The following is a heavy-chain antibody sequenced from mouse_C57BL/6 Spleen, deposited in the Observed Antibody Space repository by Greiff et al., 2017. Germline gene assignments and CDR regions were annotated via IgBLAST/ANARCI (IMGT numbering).Heavy chain of an antibody. CDR3: ARDDYSNGGFAY. CDR1: GYSITSGYY. Sequence: EVKLQESGPGLVKPSQSLSLTCSVTGYSITSGYYWNWIRQFPGNKLEWMGYISYDGRNNYNPSLKNRISITRDPSKNQFFLKLNSVTTEDTATYYCARDDYSNGGFAYWGQGTLVTVSA. V-gene: IGHV3-6*01. D-gene: IGHD2-5*01. J-gene: IGHJ3*01. CDR2: ISYDGRN.